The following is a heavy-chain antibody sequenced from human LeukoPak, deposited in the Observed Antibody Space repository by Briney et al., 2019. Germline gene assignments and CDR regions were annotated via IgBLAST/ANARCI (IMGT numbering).Heavy chain of an antibody. J-gene: IGHJ4*02. CDR1: GFTFSNHG. CDR2: IWFDGSKK. V-gene: IGHV3-33*01. Sequence: AGGSLRLSCVASGFTFSNHGLHWVRQAPAKGLEWVAVIWFDGSKKYYADSVKGRFTIYRDNSKSTLYLQINSLRAEDTAVYYCERDVGVVSPDLDYWGQGTLVTVSS. CDR3: ERDVGVVSPDLDY.